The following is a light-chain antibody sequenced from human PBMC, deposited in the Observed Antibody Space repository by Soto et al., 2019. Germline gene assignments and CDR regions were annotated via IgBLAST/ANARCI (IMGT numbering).Light chain of an antibody. V-gene: IGLV8-61*01. CDR3: VLYRGRGIV. CDR1: SGSVSTSYY. Sequence: QTVVTQEPSFSVSPGGTVTLTCGLSSGSVSTSYYPSWYQQTPGQAPRTLIYSTNTRSSGVPDRFSGSILGNKAALTITGAQADDESDYYCVLYRGRGIVFGGGTKLTVL. CDR2: STN. J-gene: IGLJ2*01.